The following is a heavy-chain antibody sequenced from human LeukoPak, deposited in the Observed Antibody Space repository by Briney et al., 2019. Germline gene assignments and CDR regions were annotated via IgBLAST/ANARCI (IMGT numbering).Heavy chain of an antibody. CDR2: INSDGSST. V-gene: IGHV3-74*01. CDR3: ARDTPHLMVYAMRESMRDDAFDI. D-gene: IGHD2-8*01. CDR1: GFTFSSYW. Sequence: PGGSLRLSCAASGFTFSSYWMHWVRQAPGKGLVWVSRINSDGSSTSYADSVKGRFTISRDNAKNTLYLQMNSLRAEDTAVYYCARDTPHLMVYAMRESMRDDAFDIWGQGTMVTVSS. J-gene: IGHJ3*02.